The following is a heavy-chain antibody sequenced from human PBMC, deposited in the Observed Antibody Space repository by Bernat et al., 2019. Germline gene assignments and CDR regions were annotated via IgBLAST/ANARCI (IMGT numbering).Heavy chain of an antibody. Sequence: VQLVESGGGLIQPGGSLRLSCAASGFTFSSYGMHWVRQAPGKGLEWVAVISYDGSNKYYADSVKGRFTISRGNSKNTLYLQMNSLRAEDTAVYYCAKGLYSSSWYQIDYWGQGTLVTVSS. J-gene: IGHJ4*02. V-gene: IGHV3-30*18. CDR2: ISYDGSNK. CDR3: AKGLYSSSWYQIDY. D-gene: IGHD6-13*01. CDR1: GFTFSSYG.